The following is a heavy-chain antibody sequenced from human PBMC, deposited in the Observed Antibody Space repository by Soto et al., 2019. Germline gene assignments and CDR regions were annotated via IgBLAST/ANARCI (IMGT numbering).Heavy chain of an antibody. J-gene: IGHJ4*02. CDR1: GFSLSTSGVG. V-gene: IGHV2-5*01. D-gene: IGHD4-17*01. CDR2: IYWNANK. Sequence: QITLKESGPTLVKPTQTLTLTCTFSGFSLSTSGVGVGWIRQPPGKALEWLALIYWNANKLYSPSLKSRLTITKDTSKNQVVLTMTNMDPVDTATYYCAHRDDYGEMRFWGQGSLVTVSS. CDR3: AHRDDYGEMRF.